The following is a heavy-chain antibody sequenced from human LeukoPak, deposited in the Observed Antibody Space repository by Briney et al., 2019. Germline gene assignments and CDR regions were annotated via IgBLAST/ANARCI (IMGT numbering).Heavy chain of an antibody. CDR1: GYTFTGYY. Sequence: GASVKVSCKASGYTFTGYYMHSVRHAPGQRLEWMGRINPNSGGTNYAQKFQGRVTMTRDTSISTAYMELSRLRSDDTAVYYCASLGYCSGGSCYSLRAFDIWGQGTMVTVSS. D-gene: IGHD2-15*01. CDR3: ASLGYCSGGSCYSLRAFDI. V-gene: IGHV1-2*06. J-gene: IGHJ3*02. CDR2: INPNSGGT.